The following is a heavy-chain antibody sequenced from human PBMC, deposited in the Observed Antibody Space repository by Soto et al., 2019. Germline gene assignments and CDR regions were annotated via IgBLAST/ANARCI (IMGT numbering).Heavy chain of an antibody. CDR3: ARDLRGGNLAFSFDH. D-gene: IGHD1-7*01. CDR1: GFTFSSYA. Sequence: PGGSLRLSCAASGFTFSSYAMHWVRQAPGKGLEWVAVISYDGSNKYYADSVKGRFTISRDNSKNTLYLQMNSLRAEDTAVYYCARDLRGGNLAFSFDHWGQGTLVTVSS. J-gene: IGHJ4*02. V-gene: IGHV3-30-3*01. CDR2: ISYDGSNK.